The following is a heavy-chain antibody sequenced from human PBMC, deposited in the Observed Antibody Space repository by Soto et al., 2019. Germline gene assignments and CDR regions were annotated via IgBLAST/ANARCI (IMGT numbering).Heavy chain of an antibody. J-gene: IGHJ5*02. Sequence: SETLSLTCTVSGGSISSSSYYWGWIRQPPGKGLEWIGSIYYSGSTYYNPSLKSRVTISVDTSKNQFSLKLSSVTAADTAVYYCAFALYCSGGSCSFDLWGQGTLVTVSS. V-gene: IGHV4-39*07. CDR1: GGSISSSSYY. CDR3: AFALYCSGGSCSFDL. D-gene: IGHD2-15*01. CDR2: IYYSGST.